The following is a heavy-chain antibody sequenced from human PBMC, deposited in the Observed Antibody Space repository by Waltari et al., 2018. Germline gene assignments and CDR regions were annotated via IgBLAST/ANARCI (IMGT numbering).Heavy chain of an antibody. Sequence: VQVVQTGAEVQKPGAPVTASCKASGYTFTSSAMHWLRQAPGQRLEWTGWIQAGNGNTKYSQKFKGRVTITRDTSASTAYMELSSLRSEDTAVYYCARDHSSSWFGAFDIWGQGTMVTVSS. CDR2: IQAGNGNT. V-gene: IGHV1-3*01. D-gene: IGHD6-13*01. J-gene: IGHJ3*02. CDR1: GYTFTSSA. CDR3: ARDHSSSWFGAFDI.